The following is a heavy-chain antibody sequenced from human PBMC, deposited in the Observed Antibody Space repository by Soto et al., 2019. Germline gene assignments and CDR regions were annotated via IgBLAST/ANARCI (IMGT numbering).Heavy chain of an antibody. Sequence: QVPLVESGGGVVQPGRSLRLSCAASGFTFSSYGMHWVHQAPGKGLEWVAVIWYDGSNKYYADSVKGRFTISRDNSKNTLYLQMNSLRAEDTAVYYCARLGGYRNVGAFDYWGQGTLVTVSS. CDR2: IWYDGSNK. CDR3: ARLGGYRNVGAFDY. J-gene: IGHJ4*02. CDR1: GFTFSSYG. D-gene: IGHD5-12*01. V-gene: IGHV3-33*01.